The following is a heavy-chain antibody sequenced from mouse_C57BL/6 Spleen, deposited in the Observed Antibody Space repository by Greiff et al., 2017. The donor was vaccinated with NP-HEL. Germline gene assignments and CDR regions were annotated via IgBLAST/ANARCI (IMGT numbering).Heavy chain of an antibody. CDR2: IWGGGST. CDR1: GFSLTSYG. CDR3: AKHYYYGSSQYYYAMDY. V-gene: IGHV2-9*01. Sequence: VMLVESGPGLVAPSQSLSITCTDSGFSLTSYGVDWVRQPPGKGLEWLGVIWGGGSTNYNSALMSRLSISKDNSKRQVFLKMNSLQTDDTAMYYCAKHYYYGSSQYYYAMDYWGQGTSVTVSS. D-gene: IGHD1-1*01. J-gene: IGHJ4*01.